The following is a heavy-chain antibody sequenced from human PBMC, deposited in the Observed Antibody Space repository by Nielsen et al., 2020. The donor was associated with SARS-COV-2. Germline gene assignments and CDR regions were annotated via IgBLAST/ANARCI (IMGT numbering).Heavy chain of an antibody. D-gene: IGHD5-24*01. J-gene: IGHJ4*02. CDR2: ISGSGGST. CDR3: ARGNRDGYKSSGFDY. V-gene: IGHV3-23*01. Sequence: GESLKISCAASGFTFSSYAMSWVRQAPGKGLEWVSAISGSGGSTYYADSVKGRFTISRDNAKNSLYLQMNSLRAEDTAVYYCARGNRDGYKSSGFDYWGQGTLVTVSS. CDR1: GFTFSSYA.